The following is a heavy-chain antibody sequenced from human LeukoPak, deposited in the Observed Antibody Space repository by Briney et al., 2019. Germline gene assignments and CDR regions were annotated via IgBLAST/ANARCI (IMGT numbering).Heavy chain of an antibody. CDR3: AKIPDTSGWYGFDY. Sequence: PGGSLRLSCAASGFTFSDYAMSWVRQAPGKGLDWVSAISGSGGSTYYADSVKGRFTISRDNSKNTLYLQMNSLRAEDTAVYYCAKIPDTSGWYGFDYWGQGTLVTVSS. CDR1: GFTFSDYA. D-gene: IGHD6-19*01. CDR2: ISGSGGST. J-gene: IGHJ4*02. V-gene: IGHV3-23*01.